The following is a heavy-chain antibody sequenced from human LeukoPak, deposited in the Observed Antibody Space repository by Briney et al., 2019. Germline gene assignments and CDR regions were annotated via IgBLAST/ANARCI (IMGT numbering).Heavy chain of an antibody. CDR3: ARRGFGAYYYYGMDV. Sequence: PSETLSLTCTVSGGSISSSSYYWGWIRQPPGKGLEWIGSIYYSGSTYYNPSRKSRVTISVDTSKNQFSLKLSSVTAADTAVYYCARRGFGAYYYYGMDVWGQGTTVTVSS. D-gene: IGHD3-10*01. J-gene: IGHJ6*02. V-gene: IGHV4-39*01. CDR2: IYYSGST. CDR1: GGSISSSSYY.